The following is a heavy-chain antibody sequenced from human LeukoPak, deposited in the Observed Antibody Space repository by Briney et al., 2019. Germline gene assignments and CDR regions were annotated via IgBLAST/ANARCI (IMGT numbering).Heavy chain of an antibody. V-gene: IGHV3-9*01. CDR2: ISWNSGSI. CDR3: AKDITSYYYDSSGSLFDY. Sequence: QTGGSLRLSCAASGFTFDDYAMHWVRHAPGKGLEWVSGISWNSGSIGYVDSVKGRFTISRDNAKNALYLQMNSLRAEDTALYYCAKDITSYYYDSSGSLFDYWGQGTLVTVSS. J-gene: IGHJ4*02. D-gene: IGHD3-22*01. CDR1: GFTFDDYA.